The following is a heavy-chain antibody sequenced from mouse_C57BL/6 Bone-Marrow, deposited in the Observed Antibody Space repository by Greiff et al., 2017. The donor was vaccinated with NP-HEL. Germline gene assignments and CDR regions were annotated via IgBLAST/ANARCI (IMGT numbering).Heavy chain of an antibody. CDR1: GYTFTSYG. V-gene: IGHV1-81*01. D-gene: IGHD1-1*01. J-gene: IGHJ1*03. CDR3: AKFITTVVGYFDV. CDR2: IYPRSGNT. Sequence: VKLMESGAELARPGASVKLSCKASGYTFTSYGISWVKQRTGQGLEWIGEIYPRSGNTYYNEKFKGKATLTADKSSSTAYMELRSLTSEDSAVYFCAKFITTVVGYFDVWGTGTTVTVSS.